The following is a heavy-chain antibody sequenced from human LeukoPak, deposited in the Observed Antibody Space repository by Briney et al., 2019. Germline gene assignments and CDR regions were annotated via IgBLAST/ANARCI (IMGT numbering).Heavy chain of an antibody. CDR2: IYSGGST. CDR1: GFTVSSNY. V-gene: IGHV3-66*04. CDR3: ARQERDKWELVLNAFDI. D-gene: IGHD1-26*01. J-gene: IGHJ3*02. Sequence: PGGSLRLSCAASGFTVSSNYMSWVRQAPGKGLEGVSVIYSGGSTYYADSVKGRFTISRDNSKNTLYLQMNSLRAEDTAVYYCARQERDKWELVLNAFDIWGQGTMVTVSS.